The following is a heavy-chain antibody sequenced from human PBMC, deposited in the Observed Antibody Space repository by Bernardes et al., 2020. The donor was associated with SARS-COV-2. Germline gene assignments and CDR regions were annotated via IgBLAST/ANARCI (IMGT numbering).Heavy chain of an antibody. D-gene: IGHD2-21*02. Sequence: SETLSLTCTVSSGSISNSNYYWGWIRQPPGKGLEWIGCIYSSGTSYKHSFLQSRVINSVDSSKNQFSLRLTSVTAADTAVYYCVGSSCGRDCYIGGLRSWDYGMDVWSQGTTVTVSS. J-gene: IGHJ6*02. CDR3: VGSSCGRDCYIGGLRSWDYGMDV. CDR1: SGSISNSNYY. V-gene: IGHV4-39*01. CDR2: IYSSGTS.